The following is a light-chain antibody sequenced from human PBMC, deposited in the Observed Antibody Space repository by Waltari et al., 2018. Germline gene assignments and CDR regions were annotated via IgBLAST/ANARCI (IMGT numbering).Light chain of an antibody. CDR1: QSIRNY. J-gene: IGKJ5*01. Sequence: IQMTQSLSSLSASVGDRVTITRRTNQSIRNYLNWYQQKPGRAPKLLIYAAASLPSGVPLRFSGSGSGTEFTLTISNLQPEDFAAYYCQQSYSTLAITFGQGTRLETK. CDR3: QQSYSTLAIT. V-gene: IGKV1-39*01. CDR2: AAA.